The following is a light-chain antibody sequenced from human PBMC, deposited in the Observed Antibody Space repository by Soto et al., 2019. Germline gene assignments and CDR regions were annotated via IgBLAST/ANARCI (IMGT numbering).Light chain of an antibody. CDR2: DDR. CDR1: NIGRKS. J-gene: IGLJ1*01. V-gene: IGLV3-21*02. CDR3: QVWDNDYDHYV. Sequence: SYELTQPPSVSVAPGQTARITCGGTNIGRKSVHWYQQKPGQAPVVVVYDDRDRPSGIPERFSGSNSGNTATLTISRVEAGDEADYYCQVWDNDYDHYVFGTGTKVTVL.